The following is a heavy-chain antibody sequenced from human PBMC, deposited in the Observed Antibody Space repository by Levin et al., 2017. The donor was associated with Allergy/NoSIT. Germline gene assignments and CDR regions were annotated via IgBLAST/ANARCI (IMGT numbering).Heavy chain of an antibody. J-gene: IGHJ3*02. V-gene: IGHV3-23*01. D-gene: IGHD6-25*01. CDR2: FSASSGSP. Sequence: PGGSLRLSCAASGFTFSSSAMTWVRQAPGEGLEWVSTFSASSGSPYYADSVKGRFTISRDNSKNTLYLQMNTLRADDTAIYFCANGRGGSKRDAFDIWGQGTMVTVSS. CDR3: ANGRGGSKRDAFDI. CDR1: GFTFSSSA.